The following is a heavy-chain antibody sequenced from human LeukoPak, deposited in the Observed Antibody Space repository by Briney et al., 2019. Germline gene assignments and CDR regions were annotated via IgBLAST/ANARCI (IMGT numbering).Heavy chain of an antibody. CDR2: INPNSGGT. J-gene: IGHJ5*02. CDR3: ARDPIAVAGTGEDWFDP. V-gene: IGHV1-2*02. D-gene: IGHD6-19*01. CDR1: GYTFTAYY. Sequence: ASVKVSCKASGYTFTAYYMHWVRQAPGQGLEWMGWINPNSGGTNYAQKFQGRVTMTRDTSISTAYMELSRLRSDDTAVYYCARDPIAVAGTGEDWFDPWGQGTQVTVSS.